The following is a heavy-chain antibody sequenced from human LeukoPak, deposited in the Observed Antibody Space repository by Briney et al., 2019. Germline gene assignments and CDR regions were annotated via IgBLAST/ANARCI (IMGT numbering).Heavy chain of an antibody. CDR3: ARGYSSSYRIDY. CDR1: GFTFNSYW. J-gene: IGHJ4*02. V-gene: IGHV3-74*01. CDR2: INGDGSST. D-gene: IGHD6-6*01. Sequence: GGSLRLSCAASGFTFNSYWMHWVRQAPGKGLVWVSRINGDGSSTSYADSVKGRFTISRDNAKNTLYLQMNSLRAEDTAVYYCARGYSSSYRIDYWGQGTLVTVSS.